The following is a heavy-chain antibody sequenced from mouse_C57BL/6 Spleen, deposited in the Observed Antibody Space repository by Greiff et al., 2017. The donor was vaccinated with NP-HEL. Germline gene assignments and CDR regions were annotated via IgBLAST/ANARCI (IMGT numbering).Heavy chain of an antibody. CDR3: ARDDYAWFAY. V-gene: IGHV1-52*01. CDR2: IDPSDSET. Sequence: QVQLQQPGAELVRPGSSVKLSCKASGYTFTSYWLHWVKQRPIQGLEWIGNIDPSDSETHYNQKFKDKATLTVDKSSSTAYMQLSSLTSEDSAVYYCARDDYAWFAYWGQGTLVTVSA. D-gene: IGHD2-4*01. CDR1: GYTFTSYW. J-gene: IGHJ3*01.